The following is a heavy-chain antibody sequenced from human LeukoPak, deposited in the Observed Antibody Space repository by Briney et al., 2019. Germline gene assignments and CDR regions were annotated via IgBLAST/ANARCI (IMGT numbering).Heavy chain of an antibody. CDR1: GGSISSSSYY. V-gene: IGHV4-39*07. D-gene: IGHD3-22*01. CDR3: ARVGYYDSSGYWGNWKPYYFDY. CDR2: IYYSGST. Sequence: SETLSLTCTVSGGSISSSSYYWGWIRQPPGKGLEWIGSIYYSGSTYYNPSLKSRVTISVDTSKNQFSLKLSSVTAADTAVYYCARVGYYDSSGYWGNWKPYYFDYWGQGTLVTVSS. J-gene: IGHJ4*02.